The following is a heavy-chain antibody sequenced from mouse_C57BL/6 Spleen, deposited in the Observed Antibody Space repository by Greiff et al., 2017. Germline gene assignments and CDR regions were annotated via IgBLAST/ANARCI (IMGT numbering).Heavy chain of an antibody. V-gene: IGHV5-17*01. D-gene: IGHD1-1*01. CDR1: GFTFSDYG. J-gene: IGHJ3*01. CDR2: ISSGSSTI. CDR3: ARRDYGSSQFAY. Sequence: EVKVEESGGGLVKPGGSLKLSCAASGFTFSDYGMHWVRQAPEKGLEWVAYISSGSSTIYYADTVKGRFTISRDNAKNTLFLQMTSLRSEDTAMYYCARRDYGSSQFAYWGQGTLVTVSA.